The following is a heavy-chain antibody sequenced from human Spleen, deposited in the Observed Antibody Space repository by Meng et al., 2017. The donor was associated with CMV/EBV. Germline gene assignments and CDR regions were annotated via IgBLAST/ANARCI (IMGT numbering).Heavy chain of an antibody. V-gene: IGHV4-34*01. D-gene: IGHD6-13*01. CDR3: ARVSAAGNNWFDP. J-gene: IGHJ5*02. Sequence: QGPLQQWGGGLLEPSETLSLTRAVYGGSFSGYHWSWIRQPPGKGLEWIGEINHSGSTNYNPSLKSRVTISVDTSKNQFSLKLSSVTAADTAVYYCARVSAAGNNWFDPWGQGTLVTVSS. CDR2: INHSGST. CDR1: GGSFSGYH.